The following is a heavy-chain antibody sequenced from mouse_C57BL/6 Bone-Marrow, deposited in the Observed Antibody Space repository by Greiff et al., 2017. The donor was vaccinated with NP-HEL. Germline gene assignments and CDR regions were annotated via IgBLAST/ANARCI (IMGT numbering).Heavy chain of an antibody. D-gene: IGHD1-1*01. J-gene: IGHJ3*01. CDR3: ARRNYGSSSAWFAY. CDR1: GFTFSDYG. V-gene: IGHV5-17*01. Sequence: EVQGVESGGGLVKPGGSLKLSCAASGFTFSDYGMHWVRQAPEKGLEWVAYISSGSSTIYYADTVKGRFTISRDNAKNTLFLQMTSLRSDDTAMYYCARRNYGSSSAWFAYWGQGTLVTVSA. CDR2: ISSGSSTI.